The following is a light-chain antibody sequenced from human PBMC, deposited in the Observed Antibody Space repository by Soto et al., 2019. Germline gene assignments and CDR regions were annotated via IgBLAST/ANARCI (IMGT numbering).Light chain of an antibody. CDR1: SSNIGTKT. Sequence: QSVLTQPPSASGTPGQRVTISCSGSSSNIGTKTVNWYQQLPGTAPKLLIYSNNQRPSGVPDRFSGSKSGTSASLAITGLQSEDEGDFYCAAWDYSLYGVVFGGGTKLTVL. V-gene: IGLV1-44*01. CDR2: SNN. CDR3: AAWDYSLYGVV. J-gene: IGLJ2*01.